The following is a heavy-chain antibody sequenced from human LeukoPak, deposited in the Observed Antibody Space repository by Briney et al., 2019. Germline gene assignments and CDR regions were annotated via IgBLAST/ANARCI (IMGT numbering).Heavy chain of an antibody. D-gene: IGHD6-13*01. V-gene: IGHV3-74*01. CDR3: ARDHGNSSSWLYYCYYYGMDV. CDR2: NNSDGSST. CDR1: GFTFSSYW. J-gene: IGHJ6*02. Sequence: GGSLRLSCAASGFTFSSYWMHWVRQAPGKGLVWVSRNNSDGSSTSYADSVKGRFTISRDNAKNTLYLQMNSLRAEDTAVYYCARDHGNSSSWLYYCYYYGMDVWGQGTTVTVSS.